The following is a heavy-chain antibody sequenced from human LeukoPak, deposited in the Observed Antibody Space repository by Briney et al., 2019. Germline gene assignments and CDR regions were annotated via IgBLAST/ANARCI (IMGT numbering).Heavy chain of an antibody. V-gene: IGHV1-3*01. Sequence: GASVKVSCKASGYTFTSYAMHWVRQAPGQRLEWMGWINAGSGDTKYSQKFQDRVTITRDTSASTAYMELSSLRSEDTAVYYCARVVTGIWHHPFGHWGQGTPVTVSS. J-gene: IGHJ4*02. CDR2: INAGSGDT. CDR3: ARVVTGIWHHPFGH. CDR1: GYTFTSYA. D-gene: IGHD2-21*02.